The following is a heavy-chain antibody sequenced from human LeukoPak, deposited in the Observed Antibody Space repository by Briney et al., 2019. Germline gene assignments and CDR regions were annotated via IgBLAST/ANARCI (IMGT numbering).Heavy chain of an antibody. CDR1: GFTFSSYA. CDR2: ISGSGGST. J-gene: IGHJ6*02. CDR3: AKDQSRIYYGMDV. D-gene: IGHD6-6*01. V-gene: IGHV3-23*01. Sequence: GGSLRLSCAASGFTFSSYAMSWVHQAPGKGLEWVSAISGSGGSTYYADSVKGRFTISRDNSKNTLYLQMNSLRAEDTAVYYCAKDQSRIYYGMDVWGQGTTVTVSS.